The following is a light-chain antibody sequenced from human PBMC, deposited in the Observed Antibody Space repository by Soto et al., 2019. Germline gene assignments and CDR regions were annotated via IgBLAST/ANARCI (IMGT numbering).Light chain of an antibody. CDR2: GAS. V-gene: IGKV3-20*01. Sequence: EIVFTQSPGTLSFSTGESATRSCRASQSVTSNYLAWYQQKPGQAPRLLIYGASNRATGIPDRFSGSGSETDFTLTISRLEPEDFAVYYCQQYSRSPRTFGQGTKVDIK. CDR1: QSVTSNY. CDR3: QQYSRSPRT. J-gene: IGKJ1*01.